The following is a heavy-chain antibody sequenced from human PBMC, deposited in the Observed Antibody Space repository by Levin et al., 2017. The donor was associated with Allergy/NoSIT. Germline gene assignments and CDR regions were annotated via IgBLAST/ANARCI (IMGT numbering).Heavy chain of an antibody. Sequence: PSETLSLTCAVSGGSISTDNWWSWIRQPPGKGLEWIGEIYRSGDTNHNPSLRGRVTMSVDKSKNHFSLRLVSVTAADTAVYYCATVEGLFCSGVSCSYSFHYWGQGALVTVSS. CDR2: IYRSGDT. V-gene: IGHV4-4*02. J-gene: IGHJ4*02. CDR3: ATVEGLFCSGVSCSYSFHY. D-gene: IGHD3-9*01. CDR1: GGSISTDNW.